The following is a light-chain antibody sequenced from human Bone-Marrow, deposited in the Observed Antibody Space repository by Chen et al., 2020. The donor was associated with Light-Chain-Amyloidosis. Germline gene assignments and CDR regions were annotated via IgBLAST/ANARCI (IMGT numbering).Light chain of an antibody. V-gene: IGLV1-47*02. CDR2: SDN. Sequence: QSVLTQPPSASGTPGQRVTISCSGASSNIGINYVYWYQHAPGAAPNLLIHSDNQRPSGVPDRLSASKSGTSAFLAIRGLRSEDEADYYCAAWDGSLSGYVFGTGTKVIVL. J-gene: IGLJ1*01. CDR3: AAWDGSLSGYV. CDR1: SSNIGINY.